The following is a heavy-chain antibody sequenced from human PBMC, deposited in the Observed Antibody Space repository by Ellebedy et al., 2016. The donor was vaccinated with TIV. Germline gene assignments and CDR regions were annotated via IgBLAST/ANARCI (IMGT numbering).Heavy chain of an antibody. D-gene: IGHD6-19*01. Sequence: AASVKVSCKASGYTFTSYYMHWVRQAPGQGLEGRGIINPTAGSTSSAQKFQGRVTMTSDTSTRTVYMELSSLRSEDTAVYYCARAPSVDPHMDVWGQGTTVTVSS. CDR2: INPTAGST. CDR3: ARAPSVDPHMDV. CDR1: GYTFTSYY. V-gene: IGHV1-46*01. J-gene: IGHJ6*02.